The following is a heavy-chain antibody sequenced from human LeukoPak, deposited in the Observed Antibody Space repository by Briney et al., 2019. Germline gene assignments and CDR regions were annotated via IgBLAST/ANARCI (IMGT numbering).Heavy chain of an antibody. J-gene: IGHJ3*02. V-gene: IGHV3-53*01. Sequence: GGSLRLSCAASGFTVSSNYISWVRQAPGKGLEWVSVIYSGGSTYYGDSVKGRFTISRDNSKNTLYLQMNSLRAEDTAVYYCARDGGYLDAFDIWGQGTMVTVSS. CDR3: ARDGGYLDAFDI. CDR2: IYSGGST. CDR1: GFTVSSNY. D-gene: IGHD3-22*01.